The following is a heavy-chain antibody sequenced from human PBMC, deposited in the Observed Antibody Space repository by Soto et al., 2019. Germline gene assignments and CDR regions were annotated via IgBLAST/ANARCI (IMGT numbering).Heavy chain of an antibody. CDR2: INQAGNNI. Sequence: PGGSLRLSCAASGFTFNSYWMSWVRQAPEKGLEWVATINQAGNNIFYVDSVKGRFTISRDDAKNTLHLQMNSLTAEDTAVYYCARPLYRTSWFNDFHLWGQGTVVTVPS. CDR1: GFTFNSYW. CDR3: ARPLYRTSWFNDFHL. J-gene: IGHJ1*01. D-gene: IGHD6-13*01. V-gene: IGHV3-7*01.